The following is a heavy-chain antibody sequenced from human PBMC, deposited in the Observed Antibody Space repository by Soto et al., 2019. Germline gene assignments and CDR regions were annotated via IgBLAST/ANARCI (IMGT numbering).Heavy chain of an antibody. V-gene: IGHV3-21*01. CDR2: ISGSSTYI. J-gene: IGHJ4*02. CDR1: GFTFSTYS. D-gene: IGHD3-3*01. CDR3: ARGPPGDF. Sequence: SLRLSCAASGFTFSTYSMNWVRQAPGKGLEWVSSISGSSTYIYYADSVKGRFTISRDNAKNSLYLQMNSLRAEDTAVYYCARGPPGDFWGQGTLVTVSS.